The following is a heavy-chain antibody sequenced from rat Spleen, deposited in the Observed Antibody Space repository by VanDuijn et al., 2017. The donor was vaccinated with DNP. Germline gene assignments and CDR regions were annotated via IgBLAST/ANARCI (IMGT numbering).Heavy chain of an antibody. CDR3: VRPDVYYGLEDWSAN. Sequence: EVQLVESGGGLVQPGRSLKLSCEVSRITFSDHNMAWVRQAPTKGLEWVASISTGGGNTYYRDSVKGRFTISRDNAKSTLYLQMNSLRSEDTAIYYCVRPDVYYGLEDWSANWGQGTLVTVSS. V-gene: IGHV5-25*01. CDR2: ISTGGGNT. CDR1: RITFSDHN. D-gene: IGHD1-6*01. J-gene: IGHJ3*01.